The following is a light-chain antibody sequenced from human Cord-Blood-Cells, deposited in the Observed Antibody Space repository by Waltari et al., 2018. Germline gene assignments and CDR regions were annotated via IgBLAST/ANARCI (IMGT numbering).Light chain of an antibody. CDR3: QQSYSTQYS. V-gene: IGKV1-39*01. CDR1: QSISSY. J-gene: IGKJ2*03. CDR2: AAS. Sequence: DIQMTQSPSSLSASVGDRVTITCRASQSISSYLNWYQQKPGKAPKLLIYAASSLQSGVTSRFSGSGSGTDFTLTINSLQPEDFATYYCQQSYSTQYSFGQGTKLEIK.